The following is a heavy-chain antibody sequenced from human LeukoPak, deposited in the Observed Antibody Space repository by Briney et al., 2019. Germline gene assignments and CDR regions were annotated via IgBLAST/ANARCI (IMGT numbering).Heavy chain of an antibody. CDR3: ARASGSYPYDY. D-gene: IGHD1-26*01. CDR2: ISSSSSYI. V-gene: IGHV3-21*01. Sequence: GGSLRLSCAASGFTFSSYSMNWVRQAPGKGLEWVSSISSSSSYIYYADSVKGRFTISRDNAKNSLYLQMNSLRAEDTAVYYCARASGSYPYDYWGQGTLVTVSS. CDR1: GFTFSSYS. J-gene: IGHJ4*02.